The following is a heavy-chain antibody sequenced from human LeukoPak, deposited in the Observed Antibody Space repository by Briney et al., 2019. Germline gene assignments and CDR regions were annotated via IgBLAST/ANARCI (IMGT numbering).Heavy chain of an antibody. CDR1: GFTFDDYA. CDR2: ISWNSGSI. V-gene: IGHV3-9*01. CDR3: AKDIATVTPYYFDY. D-gene: IGHD4-17*01. Sequence: GGSLRLSCAASGFTFDDYAMHWARQAPGKGLEWVSGISWNSGSIGYADSVKGRFTISRDNAKNSLYLQMNSLRAEDTALYYCAKDIATVTPYYFDYWGQGTLVTVSS. J-gene: IGHJ4*02.